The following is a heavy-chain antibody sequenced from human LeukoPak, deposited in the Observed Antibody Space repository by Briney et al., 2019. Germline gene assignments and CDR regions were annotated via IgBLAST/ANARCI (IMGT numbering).Heavy chain of an antibody. D-gene: IGHD3-10*01. CDR1: GFSPRTSGVG. CDR2: IYWDDDK. CDR3: AHPRSTGESYYYYYMDV. Sequence: SGPTLLKPTQTLTLTFTFSGFSPRTSGVGVGWIRQPPGKALEWLSLIYWDDDKRYNPSLKSRLTITKDTSKNQVVLTMTNMDPVDTATYYCAHPRSTGESYYYYYMDVWGKGTTVTVSS. V-gene: IGHV2-5*02. J-gene: IGHJ6*03.